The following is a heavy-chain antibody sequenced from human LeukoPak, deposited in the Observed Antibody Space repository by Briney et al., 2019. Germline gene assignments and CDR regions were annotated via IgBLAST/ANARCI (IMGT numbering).Heavy chain of an antibody. J-gene: IGHJ4*02. D-gene: IGHD3-16*01. CDR3: AKFAGESLGY. V-gene: IGHV3-30*02. CDR2: IRYDGSNK. Sequence: GSLGLSWAASGFPFSSYGMHWVRQAPGKGLEWVAFIRYDGSNKYYADSVKGRFTISRDNSKNTLYLQMNSLRAEDTAVYYCAKFAGESLGYWGQGTLVTVSS. CDR1: GFPFSSYG.